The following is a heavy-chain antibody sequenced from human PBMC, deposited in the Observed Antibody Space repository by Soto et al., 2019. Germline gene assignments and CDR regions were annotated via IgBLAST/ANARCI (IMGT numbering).Heavy chain of an antibody. CDR3: ARLGCSGGSCYSYYFDY. J-gene: IGHJ4*02. CDR1: GYTFTGYY. V-gene: IGHV1-2*04. Sequence: ASVKVSCKASGYTFTGYYMHWVRQAPGQGLEWMGWINPNSGGTNYAQKFQGWVTMTRDTSISTAYMELSRLRSDDTAVYYCARLGCSGGSCYSYYFDYWGQGTLVTVSS. CDR2: INPNSGGT. D-gene: IGHD2-15*01.